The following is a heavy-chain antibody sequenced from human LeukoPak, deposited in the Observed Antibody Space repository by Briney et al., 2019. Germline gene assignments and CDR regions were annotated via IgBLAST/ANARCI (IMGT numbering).Heavy chain of an antibody. J-gene: IGHJ4*02. Sequence: PSETLSLICTVSGGSVSSGRYDWNWIRQPPGKGLEWIVYINYSGSTNYNPSLKSRVTISVDTSKNQFSLKLSSVTAADTAVYYCARDTFTLSRGSGSFSFDYWGQGTLVTVSS. CDR2: INYSGST. CDR1: GGSVSSGRYD. V-gene: IGHV4-61*01. CDR3: ARDTFTLSRGSGSFSFDY. D-gene: IGHD3-10*01.